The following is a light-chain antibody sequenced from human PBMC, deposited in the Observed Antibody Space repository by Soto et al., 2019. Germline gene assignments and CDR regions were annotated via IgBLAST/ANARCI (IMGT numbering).Light chain of an antibody. J-gene: IGLJ2*01. Sequence: QSALTQPASVSGSPGQSITISCTGTSSDVGGYNYVSWYQQHPGKAPKLMIYEVSNRPSGVSNRFSGSKSGNTASLTISGLQAEDEADYYCSSCAGRNNLVFGGGTQLTVL. CDR3: SSCAGRNNLV. V-gene: IGLV2-14*01. CDR2: EVS. CDR1: SSDVGGYNY.